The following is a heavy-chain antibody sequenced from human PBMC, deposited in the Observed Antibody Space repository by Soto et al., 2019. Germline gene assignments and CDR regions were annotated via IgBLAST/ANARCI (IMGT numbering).Heavy chain of an antibody. V-gene: IGHV3-33*08. D-gene: IGHD2-15*01. CDR1: GFTFNTYG. CDR3: ARADCTGAYCYSWPFNYGVDV. J-gene: IGHJ6*02. CDR2: IWYDGSNK. Sequence: QVQLVESGGGVVQPGGSLRLSCTTSGFTFNTYGMHWVRQAPGKGLEWWAIIWYDGSNKYYADSVKGRFTISRDNSRNTLYLQMNSLRAGDTALYYCARADCTGAYCYSWPFNYGVDVWGQGTTVPVSS.